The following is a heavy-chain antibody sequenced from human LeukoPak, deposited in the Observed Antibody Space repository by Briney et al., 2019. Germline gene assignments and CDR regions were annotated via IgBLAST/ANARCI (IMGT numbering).Heavy chain of an antibody. Sequence: SETLSLTCAVYGGSFSGYYLSWIRQPPGKGLEWIGEINHSGSTNYNPSLKSRVSISVDTSKNQFSLKLSSVTAADTAVYYCARGRRTGVFDSWGQGTLVTVSS. CDR1: GGSFSGYY. V-gene: IGHV4-34*01. CDR2: INHSGST. D-gene: IGHD3/OR15-3a*01. J-gene: IGHJ5*01. CDR3: ARGRRTGVFDS.